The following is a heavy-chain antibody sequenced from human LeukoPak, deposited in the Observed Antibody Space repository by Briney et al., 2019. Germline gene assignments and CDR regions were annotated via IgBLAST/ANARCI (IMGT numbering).Heavy chain of an antibody. CDR3: ARGPKPDCSSTSCSVYFDY. Sequence: PSETLSLTCAVYGGSFSGYYWSWIRQPPGKGLEWIGEINLSGSTNYNPSLKSRVTISVDTSKNQFSLKLSSVTAADTAVYYCARGPKPDCSSTSCSVYFDYWGQGTLVTVSS. D-gene: IGHD2-2*01. CDR2: INLSGST. J-gene: IGHJ4*02. CDR1: GGSFSGYY. V-gene: IGHV4-34*01.